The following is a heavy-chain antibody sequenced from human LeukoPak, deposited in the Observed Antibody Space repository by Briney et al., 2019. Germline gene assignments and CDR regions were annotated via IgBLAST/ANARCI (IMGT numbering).Heavy chain of an antibody. Sequence: ASVKVSCKASGYSFNDKYLHWVRQAPGQGLEWMGSINPNSGGTNYAQKFQGRVTMTTDTSMSTAYMELSRLTSDDTAVYYCATLSWFDPWGQGTLVTVSS. J-gene: IGHJ5*02. CDR3: ATLSWFDP. CDR2: INPNSGGT. V-gene: IGHV1-2*02. CDR1: GYSFNDKY.